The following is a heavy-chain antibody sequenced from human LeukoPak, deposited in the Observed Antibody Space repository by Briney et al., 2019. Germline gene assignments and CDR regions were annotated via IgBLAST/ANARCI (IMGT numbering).Heavy chain of an antibody. CDR2: IGTAGDT. D-gene: IGHD2-8*02. Sequence: GGSLRLSCAASGFTFSSYDMHWVRQATAKGLKWVSPIGTAGDTHYPGSVKGRFTISRDNSKNTLYLQMNSLRAEDTAVYYCAKDFYWAFDYWGQGTLVTVSS. V-gene: IGHV3-13*01. CDR1: GFTFSSYD. CDR3: AKDFYWAFDY. J-gene: IGHJ4*02.